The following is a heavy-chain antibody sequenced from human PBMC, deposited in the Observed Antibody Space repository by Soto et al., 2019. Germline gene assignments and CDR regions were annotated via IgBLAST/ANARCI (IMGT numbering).Heavy chain of an antibody. CDR2: IWYDGSNK. V-gene: IGHV3-33*03. CDR1: GFTISTHG. Sequence: QAQLVESGGGVVQPGTSLRLSCAASGFTISTHGMHWVRQAPGKGLEWLANIWYDGSNKFYAESVKGRFSISKDNSKNPLYLHMSSLRAEDKALYYCAAATTWNFHFPYWGQGTQVTVSS. J-gene: IGHJ4*02. CDR3: AAATTWNFHFPY. D-gene: IGHD1-7*01.